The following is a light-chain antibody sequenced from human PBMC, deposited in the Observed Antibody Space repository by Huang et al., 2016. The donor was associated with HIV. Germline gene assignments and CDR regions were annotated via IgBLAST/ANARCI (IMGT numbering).Light chain of an antibody. CDR3: QQYDNLPRFT. Sequence: IQMTQSPSSLSASVGDRVTITCQASQDISNSLNWYQQKPGKAPKLLIYDASNLETGVSSRFSGSGSGTDFTFTISSLQPEDIATYYCQQYDNLPRFTFGPGTKVDIK. J-gene: IGKJ3*01. CDR2: DAS. CDR1: QDISNS. V-gene: IGKV1-33*01.